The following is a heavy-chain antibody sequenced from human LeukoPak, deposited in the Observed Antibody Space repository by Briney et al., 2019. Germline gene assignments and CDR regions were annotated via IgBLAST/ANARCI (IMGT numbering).Heavy chain of an antibody. D-gene: IGHD6-13*01. CDR2: IWYDGSNK. V-gene: IGHV3-33*08. CDR3: ASDRFSIAAAGTPRGDAFDI. Sequence: GGSLRLSCAASGFTFSSYSMNWVRQAPGKGLEWVAVIWYDGSNKYYADSVKGRFTISRDNSKNTLYLQMNSLRAEDTAVYYCASDRFSIAAAGTPRGDAFDIWGQGTMVTVSS. CDR1: GFTFSSYS. J-gene: IGHJ3*02.